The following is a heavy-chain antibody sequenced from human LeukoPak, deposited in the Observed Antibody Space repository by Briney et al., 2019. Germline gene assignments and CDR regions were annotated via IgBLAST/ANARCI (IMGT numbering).Heavy chain of an antibody. J-gene: IGHJ5*02. D-gene: IGHD3-22*01. Sequence: GASVKVSCKASGYTFTGYYMHWVRQAPGQGLEWMGWINPNSGGTNYAQKFQGRVTMTRDTSISTAYMELSRLRSDDTAVYYCARLTNKIRAYYYDSSGYYSGWFDPWGQGTLVTVSS. CDR2: INPNSGGT. CDR3: ARLTNKIRAYYYDSSGYYSGWFDP. V-gene: IGHV1-2*02. CDR1: GYTFTGYY.